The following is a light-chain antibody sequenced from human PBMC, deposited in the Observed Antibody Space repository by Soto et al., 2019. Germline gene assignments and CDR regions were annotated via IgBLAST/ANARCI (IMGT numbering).Light chain of an antibody. CDR3: LQHNTSPYT. CDR1: QGICNL. V-gene: IGKV1-17*01. CDR2: AAS. J-gene: IGKJ2*01. Sequence: DIQMTQSPYSLSASVGDRVTITCRASQGICNLWGWFQHKPGKAPKRLFYAASSLQGGVPSRFSGSGSGTEFPLTITGLQPEDFADYYCLQHNTSPYTFGQGTKLEIK.